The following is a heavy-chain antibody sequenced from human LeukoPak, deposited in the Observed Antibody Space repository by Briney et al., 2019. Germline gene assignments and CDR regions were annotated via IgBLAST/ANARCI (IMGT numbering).Heavy chain of an antibody. V-gene: IGHV1-69*05. D-gene: IGHD1-26*01. CDR2: IIPIFGTA. CDR1: GGTFSSYA. J-gene: IGHJ6*03. CDR3: AREFSPWGLPHYYYYMDV. Sequence: SVKVSCKASGGTFSSYAISWVRQAPGQGLEWMGGIIPIFGTANYAQKFQGRVTITTDESTSTAYMELSSLRSEDTAVYYCAREFSPWGLPHYYYYMDVWGKGTTVTVSS.